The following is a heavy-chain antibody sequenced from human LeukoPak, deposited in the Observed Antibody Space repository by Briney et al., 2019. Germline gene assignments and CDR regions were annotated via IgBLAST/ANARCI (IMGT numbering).Heavy chain of an antibody. D-gene: IGHD2-2*01. J-gene: IGHJ4*02. V-gene: IGHV4-34*01. CDR2: INHSGST. CDR3: ARANGLVPAAMRYFDY. Sequence: SETLSLTCAVYGGSFGGYYWSWIRQPPGKGLEWIGEINHSGSTNYNPSFKSRVTISVDTSKNQFSLKLSSVTAADTAVYYCARANGLVPAAMRYFDYWGQGTLVTVSS. CDR1: GGSFGGYY.